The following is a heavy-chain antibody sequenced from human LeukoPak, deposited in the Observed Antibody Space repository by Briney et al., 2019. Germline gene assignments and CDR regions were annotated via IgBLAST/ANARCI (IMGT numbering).Heavy chain of an antibody. CDR1: GGSIRSSY. CDR2: FYYSGTT. CDR3: ARGGCSGGGCYSGGRSWFDP. Sequence: PSETLSLTCTVSGGSIRSSYWSWIRQPPGKGLEWIGYFYYSGTTNYNPFIKSRVTISVDTSKNQFSLKLSSVTAADTAVYYCARGGCSGGGCYSGGRSWFDPWGQGTLVTVSS. V-gene: IGHV4-59*01. J-gene: IGHJ5*02. D-gene: IGHD2-15*01.